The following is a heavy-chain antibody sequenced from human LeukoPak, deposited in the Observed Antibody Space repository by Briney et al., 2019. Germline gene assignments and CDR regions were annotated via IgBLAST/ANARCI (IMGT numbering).Heavy chain of an antibody. D-gene: IGHD3-10*01. J-gene: IGHJ6*02. V-gene: IGHV3-48*02. CDR1: GFTFSSYS. CDR3: AKDSRGSGSFYGMDV. Sequence: SGGSLRLSCAASGFTFSSYSMNWVRQAPGKGLEWVSYISSSSSTIYYADSVKGRFTISRDNAKNSLYLQMNSLRDEDTAVYYCAKDSRGSGSFYGMDVWGQGTTVTVSS. CDR2: ISSSSSTI.